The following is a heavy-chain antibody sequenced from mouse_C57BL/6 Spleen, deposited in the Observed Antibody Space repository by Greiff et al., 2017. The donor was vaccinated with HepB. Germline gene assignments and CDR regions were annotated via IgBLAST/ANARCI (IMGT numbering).Heavy chain of an antibody. CDR1: GYTFTDYY. CDR3: ASPYGSSYGRFYAMDY. V-gene: IGHV1-26*01. D-gene: IGHD1-1*01. CDR2: INPNNGGT. Sequence: VQLQQSGPELVKPGASVKISCKASGYTFTDYYMNWVKQSHGKSLEWIGDINPNNGGTSYNQKFKGKATLTVDKSSSTAYMELRSLTSEDSAVYYCASPYGSSYGRFYAMDYWGQGTSVTVSS. J-gene: IGHJ4*01.